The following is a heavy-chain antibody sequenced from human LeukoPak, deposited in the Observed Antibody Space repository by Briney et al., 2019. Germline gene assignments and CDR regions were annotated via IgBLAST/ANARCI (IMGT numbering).Heavy chain of an antibody. CDR3: AKYYGSGSYYNDAFDI. V-gene: IGHV3-23*01. CDR2: ISNSGGST. J-gene: IGHJ3*02. D-gene: IGHD3-10*01. CDR1: GFTFSNYA. Sequence: GGSLRLSCAASGFTFSNYAMSWVRQAPGKGLEWVSTISNSGGSTYYADSVKGRFTISRDNSKNTLYLQMNSLRAEDTAVYYCAKYYGSGSYYNDAFDIWGQGTMVTVSS.